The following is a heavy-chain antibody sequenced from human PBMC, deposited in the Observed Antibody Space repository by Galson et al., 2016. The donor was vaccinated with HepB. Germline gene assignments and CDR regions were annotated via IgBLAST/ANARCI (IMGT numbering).Heavy chain of an antibody. Sequence: SLRLSCAASGFTFDDYAMHWVRQAPGEGLEWISGINFNSVIIGYADSVKGRFTISRDNAKNSLYLQMNALRAEDTALYYCVKDTDGVVVAATGGLGPWGQGTLVTVSS. V-gene: IGHV3-9*01. CDR2: INFNSVII. CDR3: VKDTDGVVVAATGGLGP. D-gene: IGHD2-15*01. CDR1: GFTFDDYA. J-gene: IGHJ5*02.